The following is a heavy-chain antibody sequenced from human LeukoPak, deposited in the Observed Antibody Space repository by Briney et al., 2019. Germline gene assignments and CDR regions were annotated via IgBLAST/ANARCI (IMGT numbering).Heavy chain of an antibody. Sequence: GGSLRLSCAASGFNFDDYGMSWVRQAPGKGLERVSGINWNGGSTGYADSVKGRFTISRDNAKNSLYLQMNSLRDEDTAVYYCARGPNNPTYYYDSSGYHFDYWGQGTLVTVSS. CDR1: GFNFDDYG. V-gene: IGHV3-20*04. J-gene: IGHJ4*02. D-gene: IGHD3-22*01. CDR2: INWNGGST. CDR3: ARGPNNPTYYYDSSGYHFDY.